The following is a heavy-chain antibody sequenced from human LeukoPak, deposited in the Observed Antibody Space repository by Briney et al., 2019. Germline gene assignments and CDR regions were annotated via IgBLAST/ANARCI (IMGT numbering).Heavy chain of an antibody. D-gene: IGHD3-16*01. CDR2: ISGSGGSI. J-gene: IGHJ4*02. V-gene: IGHV3-48*03. Sequence: GGSLRLSCEAAGFTFSRFEMNWVRQAPGKGLEWISCISGSGGSIYYADSVKGRFTISRDNAKSSLSVQMNSLRAEDTAVYYCAREQGGLRGLDYWGQGTLVTVSS. CDR1: GFTFSRFE. CDR3: AREQGGLRGLDY.